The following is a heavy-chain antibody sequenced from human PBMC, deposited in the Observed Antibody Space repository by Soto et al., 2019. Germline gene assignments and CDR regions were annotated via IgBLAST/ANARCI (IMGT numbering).Heavy chain of an antibody. CDR3: ARDISSSPADGYYGMDV. Sequence: SETLSLTCAVSGGSISSGGYSWSWIRQPPGKGLEWIGYIYHSGSTYYNPSLKSRVTISVDRSKNQFSLKLSSVTAADTAVYYCARDISSSPADGYYGMDVWGQGTTDTVSS. J-gene: IGHJ6*02. V-gene: IGHV4-30-2*01. CDR1: GGSISSGGYS. CDR2: IYHSGST. D-gene: IGHD6-6*01.